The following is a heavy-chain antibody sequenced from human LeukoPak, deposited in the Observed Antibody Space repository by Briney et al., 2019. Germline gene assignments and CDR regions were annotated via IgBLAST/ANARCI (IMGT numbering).Heavy chain of an antibody. J-gene: IGHJ6*03. V-gene: IGHV1-46*01. CDR3: ARVAYYGSGSYYNPPYYYYYYMDV. CDR1: GYTFTSYY. D-gene: IGHD3-10*01. Sequence: ASVKVSCKASGYTFTSYYMHWVRQAPGQGLEWMGIINPSGGSTSYAQKFQGRVAMTRDTSTSTVYMELSSLRSEDTAVYYCARVAYYGSGSYYNPPYYYYYYMDVWGKGTTVTVSS. CDR2: INPSGGST.